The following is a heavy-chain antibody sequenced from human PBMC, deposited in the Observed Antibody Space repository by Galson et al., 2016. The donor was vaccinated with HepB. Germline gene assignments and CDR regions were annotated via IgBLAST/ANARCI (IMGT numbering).Heavy chain of an antibody. Sequence: SLRLSCAASGFAFSSHWMHWVRQAPGKGLMWVARINSDGTISNYADSVKGRFTISRDNAKNTLYLEINSLRAEDTAVYNCVRDHSVVPATAYNWFDPWGQGTLVTVSS. CDR1: GFAFSSHW. CDR3: VRDHSVVPATAYNWFDP. D-gene: IGHD2-21*02. J-gene: IGHJ5*02. V-gene: IGHV3-74*01. CDR2: INSDGTIS.